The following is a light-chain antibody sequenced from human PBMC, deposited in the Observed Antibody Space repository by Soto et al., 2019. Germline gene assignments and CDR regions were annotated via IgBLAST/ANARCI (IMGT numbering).Light chain of an antibody. CDR2: GAS. CDR1: QSVSSN. Sequence: EIVMTQSPATLSVSPGERATLSCRASQSVSSNLAWYQQKPGQAPRLLIYGASTRATGIPARFSGSGSGTDFTLTISSLEPEDFPVYYCQQRSNWPKTFGQGTKVDIK. CDR3: QQRSNWPKT. J-gene: IGKJ1*01. V-gene: IGKV3-15*01.